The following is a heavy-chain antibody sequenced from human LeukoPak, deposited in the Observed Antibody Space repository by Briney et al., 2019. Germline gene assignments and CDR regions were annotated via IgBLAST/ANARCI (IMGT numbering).Heavy chain of an antibody. D-gene: IGHD6-13*01. J-gene: IGHJ4*02. CDR1: GGSISSGGYY. CDR2: IYYSGST. CDR3: ARISYSSSWYFDY. V-gene: IGHV4-31*03. Sequence: SETLSLTCTVSGGSISSGGYYWSWIRQHPGKGLEWIGYIYYSGSTYYNPSLKSRVTISVDTSKNQFSLKLSSVTAADTAVYYYARISYSSSWYFDYWGQGTLVTVSS.